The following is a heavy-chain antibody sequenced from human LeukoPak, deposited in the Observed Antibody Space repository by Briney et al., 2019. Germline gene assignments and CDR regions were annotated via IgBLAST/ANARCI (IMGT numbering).Heavy chain of an antibody. D-gene: IGHD3-10*01. CDR3: ARESMVRGVIIIGHSDY. V-gene: IGHV3-21*01. CDR2: ISSSSSYI. J-gene: IGHJ4*02. CDR1: GFTFSSYS. Sequence: GGSLRLSCAASGFTFSSYSMNWVRQAPGKGLEWVSSISSSSSYIYYADSVKGRFTISRDNAKNSLYLQMNSLRAEDTAVYYCARESMVRGVIIIGHSDYWGQGTLVTVSS.